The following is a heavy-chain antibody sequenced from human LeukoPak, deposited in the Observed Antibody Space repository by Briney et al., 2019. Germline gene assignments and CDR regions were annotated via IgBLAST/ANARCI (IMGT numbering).Heavy chain of an antibody. D-gene: IGHD3-10*02. CDR1: GFTFSSYG. V-gene: IGHV3-23*01. Sequence: PGGSLRLSCAASGFTFSSYGMSWVRQAPGKGLEWVSAISGSGQSTYYADSVKGRFTISRDNSKNSLYLQMNSLRAEDTAVYYCAELGITMIGGVWGKGTTVTISS. J-gene: IGHJ6*04. CDR2: ISGSGQST. CDR3: AELGITMIGGV.